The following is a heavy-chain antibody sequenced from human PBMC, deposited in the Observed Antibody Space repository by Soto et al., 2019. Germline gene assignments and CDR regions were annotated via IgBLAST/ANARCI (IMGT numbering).Heavy chain of an antibody. CDR2: TYQSGSA. J-gene: IGHJ6*02. V-gene: IGHV4-30-2*06. CDR1: GGSISSGGYS. Sequence: PSETLSLTCTVSGGSISSGGYSWTWIRQSPGKGLEWIGYTYQSGSAYYNPSLKSRVTISVDRSKNQFPLNLTSVTAADTAVYYCARDYYGMDVWGQGTTVTVSS. CDR3: ARDYYGMDV.